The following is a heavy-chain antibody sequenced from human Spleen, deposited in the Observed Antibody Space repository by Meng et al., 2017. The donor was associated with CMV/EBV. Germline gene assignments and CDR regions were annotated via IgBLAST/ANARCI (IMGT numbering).Heavy chain of an antibody. J-gene: IGHJ6*02. D-gene: IGHD4-17*01. CDR2: IYYSGGT. CDR1: GGSIRSYY. V-gene: IGHV4-59*01. CDR3: ARVSSDHGDYDFYGMDV. Sequence: SETLSLTCTVSGGSIRSYYWTWIRQSPGKGLEWIGYIYYSGGTNYNPSLKSRVTISVDTSKNQFSLRLRSVTAADTAVYYCARVSSDHGDYDFYGMDVWGQGTTVTVSS.